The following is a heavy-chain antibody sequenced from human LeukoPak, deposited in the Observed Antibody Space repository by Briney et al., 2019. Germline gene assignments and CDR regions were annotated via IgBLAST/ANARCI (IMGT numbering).Heavy chain of an antibody. CDR2: IYYSGNT. CDR3: AGTRQGASTGASDAFDI. J-gene: IGHJ3*02. D-gene: IGHD3-10*01. Sequence: SDTLSLTCAVSGYSISSSNWWGWIRQPPGKGLEWIGYIYYSGNTYYNPSLKSRVTMSVDTSKNQFSLKLSSVTAVDTAVYYCAGTRQGASTGASDAFDIWAKGQWSPSLQ. V-gene: IGHV4-28*01. CDR1: GYSISSSNW.